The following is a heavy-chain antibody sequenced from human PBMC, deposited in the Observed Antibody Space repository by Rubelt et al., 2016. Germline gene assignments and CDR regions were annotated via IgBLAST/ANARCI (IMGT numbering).Heavy chain of an antibody. CDR3: ARMGKGTTKDYFFYYAMDV. D-gene: IGHD1-26*01. V-gene: IGHV3-21*01. J-gene: IGHJ6*02. Sequence: EVQLLESGGGLVQPGGSLRLSCAASGFIFSSYSFNWVRQAPGQGLEWVSSVDTTSSYKYYGDSLKGRFTISRYNAKNSLYLHMNSLRVEDTAVYYCARMGKGTTKDYFFYYAMDVWGQGTTVTVSS. CDR1: GFIFSSYS. CDR2: VDTTSSYK.